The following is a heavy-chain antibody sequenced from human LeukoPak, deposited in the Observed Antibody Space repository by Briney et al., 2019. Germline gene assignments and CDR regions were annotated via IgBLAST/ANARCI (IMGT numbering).Heavy chain of an antibody. J-gene: IGHJ6*02. Sequence: GASVKVSCKASGGTFSSYAISWVRQAPGQGLEWMGGIIPIFGTANYAQKFQGRVTITADESTSTAYMELRSLRSDDTAVYYCARVYGDPLSGDYYGMDVWGQGTTVTVSS. CDR3: ARVYGDPLSGDYYGMDV. CDR2: IIPIFGTA. CDR1: GGTFSSYA. D-gene: IGHD4-17*01. V-gene: IGHV1-69*13.